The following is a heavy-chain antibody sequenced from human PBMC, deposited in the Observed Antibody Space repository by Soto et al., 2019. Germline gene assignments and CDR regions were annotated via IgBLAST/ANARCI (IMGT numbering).Heavy chain of an antibody. D-gene: IGHD1-26*01. CDR3: ARRKIVRAKTVFFDY. CDR2: IYYSGST. Sequence: SETLSLTCTVSGGSISSSSYYWGWIRQPPGKGLEWIGSIYYSGSTYYNPSLKSRVTISVDTSKNQFSLKLSSVTAADTAVYYCARRKIVRAKTVFFDYWGQGTLVTVSS. J-gene: IGHJ4*02. V-gene: IGHV4-39*01. CDR1: GGSISSSSYY.